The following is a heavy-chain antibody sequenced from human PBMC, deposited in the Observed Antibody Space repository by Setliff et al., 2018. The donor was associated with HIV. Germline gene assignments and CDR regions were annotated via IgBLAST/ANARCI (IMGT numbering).Heavy chain of an antibody. J-gene: IGHJ4*02. CDR3: ARGYDILTGYIFDY. CDR2: IYHSGST. D-gene: IGHD3-9*01. Sequence: SETLSLTCAVSGYSISSGYYWGWTRQPPGKGLEWIGNIYHSGSTYYNPSLKSRVTISVDTSKNQFSLKLSSVTAADTAVYYCARGYDILTGYIFDYWGQGTLVTVSS. V-gene: IGHV4-38-2*01. CDR1: GYSISSGYY.